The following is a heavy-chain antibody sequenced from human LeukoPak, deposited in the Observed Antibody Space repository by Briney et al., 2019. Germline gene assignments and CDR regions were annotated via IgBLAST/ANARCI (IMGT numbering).Heavy chain of an antibody. V-gene: IGHV4-59*01. CDR3: ARYNRYYFDY. D-gene: IGHD1-20*01. J-gene: IGHJ4*02. Sequence: SETLSLTCTVSGGSISSYYWSWIRQPPGKGLEWIEYIYYSGSTNYNPSLKSRVTISVDTSKNQFSLKLSSVTAADTAVYYCARYNRYYFDYWGQGALVTVSS. CDR2: IYYSGST. CDR1: GGSISSYY.